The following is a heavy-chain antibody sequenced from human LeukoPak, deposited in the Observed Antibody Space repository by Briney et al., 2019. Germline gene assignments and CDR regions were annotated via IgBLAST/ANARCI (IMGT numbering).Heavy chain of an antibody. CDR3: AKEMGYCSGGSCWSIYYMDV. CDR2: IYYTGST. CDR1: GGSISSSNYY. V-gene: IGHV4-39*01. Sequence: SETLSLTCTVSGGSISSSNYYWGWIRQPPGKGLEWIGMIYYTGSTYYNPSLKSRVTISVDTSKNQFSLKLSSVTAADTAVYYCAKEMGYCSGGSCWSIYYMDVWGKGTTVTVSS. D-gene: IGHD2-15*01. J-gene: IGHJ6*03.